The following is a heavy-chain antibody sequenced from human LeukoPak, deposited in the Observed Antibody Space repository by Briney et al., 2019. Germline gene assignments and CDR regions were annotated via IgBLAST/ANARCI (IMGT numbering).Heavy chain of an antibody. V-gene: IGHV1-46*01. Sequence: ASVKVSCKASGYTFTSYYMHWVRQAPGQGLEWMGIINPSGGSTSYAQKFQGRVTMTRDTSTSTVYMELSSLRSEDTAVYYCARGAMVRGVIITGYFDYWGQGTLVTVSS. CDR3: ARGAMVRGVIITGYFDY. J-gene: IGHJ4*02. CDR2: INPSGGST. CDR1: GYTFTSYY. D-gene: IGHD3-10*01.